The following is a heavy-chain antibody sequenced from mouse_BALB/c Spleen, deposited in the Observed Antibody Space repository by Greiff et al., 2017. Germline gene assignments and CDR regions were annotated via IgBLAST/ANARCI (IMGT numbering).Heavy chain of an antibody. D-gene: IGHD2-10*02. Sequence: QVQLQQSGAELVRPGVSVKISCKGSGYTFTDSAMHWVKQSHAKSLEWIGVISTYYGDASYNQKFKGKATMTVDKSSSTAYMELARLTSEDCAIYYCARVKYGNYAYYAMDYWGQGTSVTVSS. CDR3: ARVKYGNYAYYAMDY. CDR1: GYTFTDSA. CDR2: ISTYYGDA. J-gene: IGHJ4*01. V-gene: IGHV1S137*01.